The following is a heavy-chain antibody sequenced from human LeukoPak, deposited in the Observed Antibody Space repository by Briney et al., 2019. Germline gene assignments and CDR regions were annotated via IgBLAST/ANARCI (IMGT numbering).Heavy chain of an antibody. CDR2: IGWDGTNI. J-gene: IGHJ6*02. CDR1: GFTFDRHT. V-gene: IGHV3-43*01. D-gene: IGHD3-3*01. Sequence: GGSLRLSCAATGFTFDRHTMHWVRQPPGKGPEWVSLIGWDGTNIDYADSVKGRFTISRDNSKNFVYLQMHSLRTEDTALYYCTKDMEWGMDVWGQGTTVIVSS. CDR3: TKDMEWGMDV.